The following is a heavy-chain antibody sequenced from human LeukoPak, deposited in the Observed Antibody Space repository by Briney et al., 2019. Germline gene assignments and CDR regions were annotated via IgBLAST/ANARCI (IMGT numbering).Heavy chain of an antibody. J-gene: IGHJ4*02. Sequence: PGGSLRLSCAASGFTFDNYSMSWVRQAPGKGLEWVSGISGSGGTTNYADSVKGRLTISRDNSKNTLSLQMSSLRADDTAVYYCAKGYSSGSYYFDYWGQGTLVTVSS. CDR1: GFTFDNYS. CDR3: AKGYSSGSYYFDY. D-gene: IGHD6-19*01. CDR2: ISGSGGTT. V-gene: IGHV3-23*01.